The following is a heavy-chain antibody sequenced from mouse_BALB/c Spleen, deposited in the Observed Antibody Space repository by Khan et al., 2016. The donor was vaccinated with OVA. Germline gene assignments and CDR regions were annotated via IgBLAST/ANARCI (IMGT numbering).Heavy chain of an antibody. J-gene: IGHJ1*01. CDR1: GFNIKDTY. CDR2: IAPANGNT. Sequence: VQLQQSGAALVKPGASVDLSCTASGFNIKDTYIHWVKQRPEQGLEWIGRIAPANGNTKYDPKFQGKATITADTSSNKSYLRLRSLTSEDTAVEFCAHPSDDPRDFDVWGAGTTVTVSS. V-gene: IGHV14-3*02. CDR3: AHPSDDPRDFDV. D-gene: IGHD6-1*01.